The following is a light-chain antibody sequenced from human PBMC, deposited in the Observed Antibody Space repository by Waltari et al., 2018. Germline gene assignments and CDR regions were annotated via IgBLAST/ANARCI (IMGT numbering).Light chain of an antibody. V-gene: IGKV1-5*03. CDR2: KAS. CDR1: QSISTW. Sequence: DIQMTQSPSTVSASVGDRVTITCLASQSISTWLAWYQQKPGKAPKLLIYKASDLESGVPSRFSGSGSGTEFTLTISSLQPDDFATYYCQHYNTYPVTFGQGTKLDI. CDR3: QHYNTYPVT. J-gene: IGKJ2*01.